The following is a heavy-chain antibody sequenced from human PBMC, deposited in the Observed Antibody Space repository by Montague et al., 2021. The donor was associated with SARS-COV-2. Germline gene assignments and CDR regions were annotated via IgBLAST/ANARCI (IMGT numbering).Heavy chain of an antibody. CDR2: IYWDDDK. Sequence: PALVTPTQTLTLTCTFSGFSLSTSGVGVGWIRQPPGKALEWLALIYWDDDKRYSPSLKSRLTITKGTSKNQVVLTMTNMDPVDTATYYCAHKSAMFTASYFDYWGQGTLVTVSS. CDR3: AHKSAMFTASYFDY. CDR1: GFSLSTSGVG. J-gene: IGHJ4*02. D-gene: IGHD5-18*01. V-gene: IGHV2-5*02.